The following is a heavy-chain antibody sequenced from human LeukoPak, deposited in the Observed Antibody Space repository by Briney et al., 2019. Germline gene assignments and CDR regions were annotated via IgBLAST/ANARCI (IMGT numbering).Heavy chain of an antibody. V-gene: IGHV1-2*02. CDR3: ATILGVNFDY. J-gene: IGHJ4*02. Sequence: ASVKVSCKASGYTFTGYYMHWVRQAPGQGLEWMGWISPNSGGTNYAQKFQGRVTMTRDMSTSTVYMELSSLRSEDTAVYYCATILGVNFDYWGQGTLVTVSS. CDR2: ISPNSGGT. D-gene: IGHD3-10*01. CDR1: GYTFTGYY.